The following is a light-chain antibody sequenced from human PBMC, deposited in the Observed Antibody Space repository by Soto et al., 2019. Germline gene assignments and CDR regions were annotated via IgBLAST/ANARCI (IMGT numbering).Light chain of an antibody. CDR3: AAWEDSLNGRVV. CDR2: SND. Sequence: QSVLTQPPSASGTPGQRVTISCSGSSSNIGSNTVTWYQQLPGTAPKLLIYSNDQRPSGVPDRFSGSKSGTSASLAINGLQSEDEAEYYCAAWEDSLNGRVVFGGGTKLTVL. V-gene: IGLV1-44*01. J-gene: IGLJ2*01. CDR1: SSNIGSNT.